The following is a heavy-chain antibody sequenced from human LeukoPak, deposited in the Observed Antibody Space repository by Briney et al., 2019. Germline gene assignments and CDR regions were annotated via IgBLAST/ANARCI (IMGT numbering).Heavy chain of an antibody. Sequence: PSETLSLTCTVSGGSISSYYWSWIRQPPGKGLEWIGYIYYRGSTNYNPSLKSRVTISVDTSKNQFSLKLSSVTAADTAVYYCASHYCSSTSCLPDAFDIWGQGTMVTVSS. D-gene: IGHD2-2*01. J-gene: IGHJ3*02. CDR2: IYYRGST. CDR1: GGSISSYY. V-gene: IGHV4-59*08. CDR3: ASHYCSSTSCLPDAFDI.